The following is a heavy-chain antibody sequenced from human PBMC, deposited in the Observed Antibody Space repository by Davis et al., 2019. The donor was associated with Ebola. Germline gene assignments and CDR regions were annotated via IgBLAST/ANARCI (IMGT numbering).Heavy chain of an antibody. CDR3: AKAPWELPRFDY. D-gene: IGHD1-26*01. J-gene: IGHJ4*02. CDR1: GFTFSSYW. Sequence: GESLKISCAASGFTFSSYWMSWVRQAPGKGLEWVANIKQDGSEKYYVDSVKGRFTISRDNAKNSLYLQMNSLRAEDTALYYCAKAPWELPRFDYWGQGTLVTVSS. CDR2: IKQDGSEK. V-gene: IGHV3-7*03.